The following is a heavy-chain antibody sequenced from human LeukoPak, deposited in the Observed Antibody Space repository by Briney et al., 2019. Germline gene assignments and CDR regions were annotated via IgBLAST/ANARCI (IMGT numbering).Heavy chain of an antibody. CDR2: INPSGGST. Sequence: ASVKVSCKASGYTFTSYCMHWVRQAPGQGLEWMGIINPSGGSTSYAQKFQGRVTMTRDTSTSTVYMELSSLRSEDTAVYYCARGHPKWLQRFGPLDYWGQGTLVTVSS. CDR1: GYTFTSYC. D-gene: IGHD5-12*01. J-gene: IGHJ4*02. V-gene: IGHV1-46*01. CDR3: ARGHPKWLQRFGPLDY.